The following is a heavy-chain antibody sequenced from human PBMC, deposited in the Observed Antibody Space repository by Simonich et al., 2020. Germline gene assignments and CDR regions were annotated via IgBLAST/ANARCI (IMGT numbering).Heavy chain of an antibody. V-gene: IGHV3-74*01. D-gene: IGHD4-4*01. CDR1: GFTFSSYW. CDR3: ARDYSNYDAFDI. Sequence: EVQLVESGGGLVQPGGSLRLSCAASGFTFSSYWMHWVRQAPGKGLWWVSRINRDGGSTSYADPVKGRFTISRDNAKNTLYLQMNSLRAEDTAVYYCARDYSNYDAFDIWGQGTMVTVSS. CDR2: INRDGGST. J-gene: IGHJ3*02.